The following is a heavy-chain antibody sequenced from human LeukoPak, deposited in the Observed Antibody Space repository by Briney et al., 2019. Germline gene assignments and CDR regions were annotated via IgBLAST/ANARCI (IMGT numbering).Heavy chain of an antibody. CDR1: GFAFSAYW. Sequence: GRSLRLSCAASGFAFSAYWMHWVRQAPGKGLEWVSCINEGATTITYADSVKGRFIISRDNSKKSLYLQMNNLRAEDTAVYYCVRDLILVWTPGDDFDFWGQGTLVIVSS. D-gene: IGHD3-16*01. J-gene: IGHJ4*02. CDR3: VRDLILVWTPGDDFDF. V-gene: IGHV3-74*01. CDR2: INEGATTI.